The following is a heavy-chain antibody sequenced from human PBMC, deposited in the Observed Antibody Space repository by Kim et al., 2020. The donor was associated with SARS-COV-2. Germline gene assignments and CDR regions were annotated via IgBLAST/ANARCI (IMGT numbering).Heavy chain of an antibody. J-gene: IGHJ6*02. CDR2: INSDGSST. CDR1: GFTFSSYW. Sequence: GGSLRLSCAASGFTFSSYWMHWVRQAPGKGLVWVSRINSDGSSTSYADSVKGRFTISRDNAKNTLYLQMNSLRAEDTAVYYCARDPGLYKVVPAAAMRYYYGMDVWGQGTTVTVSS. D-gene: IGHD2-2*01. CDR3: ARDPGLYKVVPAAAMRYYYGMDV. V-gene: IGHV3-74*01.